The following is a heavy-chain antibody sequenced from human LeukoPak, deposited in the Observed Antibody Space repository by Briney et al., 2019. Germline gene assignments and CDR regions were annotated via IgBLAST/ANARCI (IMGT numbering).Heavy chain of an antibody. CDR2: IYTSGST. V-gene: IGHV4-61*02. Sequence: SQTLSLTCTVSGGSISSGSYYWSWIRQPAGKGLEWIGRIYTSGSTNYNPSLKSRVTISVDTSKNQFSLKLSSVTAADTAVYYCARGSRPYSWFGELPLDYWGQGTLVTVSS. J-gene: IGHJ4*02. D-gene: IGHD3-10*01. CDR3: ARGSRPYSWFGELPLDY. CDR1: GGSISSGSYY.